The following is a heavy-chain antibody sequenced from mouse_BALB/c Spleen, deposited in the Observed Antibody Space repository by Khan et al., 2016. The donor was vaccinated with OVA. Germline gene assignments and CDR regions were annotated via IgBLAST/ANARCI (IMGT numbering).Heavy chain of an antibody. CDR3: ARSTYRYAFAY. J-gene: IGHJ3*01. CDR1: GDSITSGY. Sequence: EVQLQESGPSLVQPSQTLSLTCSVTGDSITSGYWSWIRKFPGNKLEYMGYMIYSGYTYYNPSLKSRVSITRHTSKNQYYLQLNSVNTEDTATYYCARSTYRYAFAYWGQGTLVTVAA. V-gene: IGHV3-8*02. D-gene: IGHD2-14*01. CDR2: MIYSGYT.